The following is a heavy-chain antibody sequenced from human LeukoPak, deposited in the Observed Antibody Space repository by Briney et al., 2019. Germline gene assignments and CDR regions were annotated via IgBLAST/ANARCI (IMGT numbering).Heavy chain of an antibody. J-gene: IGHJ6*02. D-gene: IGHD3-10*01. CDR3: ARDLLWFGEYPGGMDV. CDR1: GFTFSSYS. Sequence: GGSLRLSCAASGFTFSSYSMNWVRQAPGKGLEWVSSISSSSSYIYYADSVKGRFTISRDNAKNSLYLQMNSLRAEDTAVYYCARDLLWFGEYPGGMDVWGQGTTVTVSS. CDR2: ISSSSSYI. V-gene: IGHV3-21*01.